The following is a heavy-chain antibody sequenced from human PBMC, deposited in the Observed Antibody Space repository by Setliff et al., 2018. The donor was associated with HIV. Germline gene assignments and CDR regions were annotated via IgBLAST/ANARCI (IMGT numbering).Heavy chain of an antibody. CDR2: IYHSGST. V-gene: IGHV4-39*07. D-gene: IGHD5-18*01. CDR3: ARTLRAAAMGYFDY. Sequence: SETLSLTCTVSGGSISSGSYYWSWIRQPPGKGLEWIGSIYHSGSTYNNPSLKSRVTISVDTSKNQFSLKLTSVTAADTAVYYCARTLRAAAMGYFDYWGQGTLVTVSS. J-gene: IGHJ4*02. CDR1: GGSISSGSYY.